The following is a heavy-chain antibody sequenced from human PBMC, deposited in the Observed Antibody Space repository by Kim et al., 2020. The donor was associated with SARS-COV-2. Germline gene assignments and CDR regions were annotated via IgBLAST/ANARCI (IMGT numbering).Heavy chain of an antibody. CDR2: ISWNSGSI. V-gene: IGHV3-9*01. CDR1: GFTFDDYA. J-gene: IGHJ4*02. CDR3: AKGLQTSYSSGWYNVRNSGFDY. Sequence: GGSLRLSCAASGFTFDDYAMHWVRQAPGKGLEWVSGISWNSGSIGYADSVKGRFTISRDNAKNSLYLQMNSLRAEDTALYYCAKGLQTSYSSGWYNVRNSGFDYWGQGTLVTVSS. D-gene: IGHD6-19*01.